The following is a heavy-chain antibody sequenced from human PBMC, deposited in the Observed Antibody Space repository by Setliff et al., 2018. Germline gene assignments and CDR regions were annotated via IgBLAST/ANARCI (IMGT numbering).Heavy chain of an antibody. D-gene: IGHD5-12*01. V-gene: IGHV4-4*07. CDR2: ISTSGNT. J-gene: IGHJ6*02. Sequence: TLSLTCTVSGGSIINSYYWSWIRQPAGKGLERIGRISTSGNTNYNPSLKSRVTVSLDTSKNQFSLKLTSMTAADTAVYYCARDQWVRSPPLYFSYSMDVWGQGTTVTVSS. CDR3: ARDQWVRSPPLYFSYSMDV. CDR1: GGSIINSYY.